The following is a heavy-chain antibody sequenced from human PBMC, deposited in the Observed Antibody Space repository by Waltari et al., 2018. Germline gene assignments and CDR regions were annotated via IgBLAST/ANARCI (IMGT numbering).Heavy chain of an antibody. CDR1: GGSFSGYY. V-gene: IGHV4-34*01. D-gene: IGHD6-6*01. J-gene: IGHJ4*02. Sequence: QVQLQQWGAGLLKPSETLSLTCAVYGGSFSGYYWSWIRQPPGKGLEWIGEINQIGSTTDNPSLMSRVTISVDTSKNQFSLKLSSVTAADTAVYYCARGTYSSSSGLGYWGQGTLVTVSS. CDR3: ARGTYSSSSGLGY. CDR2: INQIGST.